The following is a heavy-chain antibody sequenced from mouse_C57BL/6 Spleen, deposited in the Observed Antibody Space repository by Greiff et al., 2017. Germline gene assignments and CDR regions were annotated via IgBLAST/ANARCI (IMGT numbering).Heavy chain of an antibody. Sequence: QVQLQQSGPELVKPGASVKISCKASGYAFSSSWMNWVKQRPGKGLEWIGRIYPGDGDTNYNGKFKGKATLTADKSSSTAYMQLSSLTSEDSAVYFCARYGGWLLPHFDYWGQGTTLTVSS. CDR3: ARYGGWLLPHFDY. CDR2: IYPGDGDT. V-gene: IGHV1-82*01. J-gene: IGHJ2*01. D-gene: IGHD2-3*01. CDR1: GYAFSSSW.